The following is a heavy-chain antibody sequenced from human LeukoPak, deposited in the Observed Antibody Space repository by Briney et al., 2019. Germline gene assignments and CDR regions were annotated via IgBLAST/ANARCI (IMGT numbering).Heavy chain of an antibody. V-gene: IGHV5-51*01. CDR3: ASLSRGYYDSSGYYSERTYFQH. CDR2: IYPGDSDT. J-gene: IGHJ1*01. CDR1: GYSFTSYW. Sequence: GESLKISCKGSGYSFTSYWIGWVRQMPGKGLEWMGIIYPGDSDTRYSPSFQGQVTISADKSISTAYLQWSSLKASDTAMYYCASLSRGYYDSSGYYSERTYFQHWGQGTLVTVSS. D-gene: IGHD3-22*01.